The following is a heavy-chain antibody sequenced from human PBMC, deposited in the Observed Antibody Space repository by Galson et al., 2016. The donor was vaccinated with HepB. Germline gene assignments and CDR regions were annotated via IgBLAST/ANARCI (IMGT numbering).Heavy chain of an antibody. CDR2: KNPNSGYT. V-gene: IGHV1-8*01. D-gene: IGHD1-1*01. Sequence: SVKVSCKASGYTFTSYDIHWVRQAPGQGLEWMGRKNPNSGYTGYAQKFQGRVTMTRNNSISTVFMELNSLRSEDTAVYYCARNSTGHDAFDIWGQGTMVTVSS. CDR3: ARNSTGHDAFDI. J-gene: IGHJ3*02. CDR1: GYTFTSYD.